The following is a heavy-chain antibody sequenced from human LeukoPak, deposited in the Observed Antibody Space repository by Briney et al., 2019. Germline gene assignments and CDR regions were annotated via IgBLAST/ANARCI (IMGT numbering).Heavy chain of an antibody. CDR1: GYSFTSYW. Sequence: GASLKISCKGSGYSFTSYWIGWVRQLPGKGLEWMGIIYPGDSDTRYSPSFQGQVTISADKSISTAYLQWSSLKASDTAMYYCARTQCSGGSCYSYSDAFDIWGQGTMVTVSS. J-gene: IGHJ3*02. CDR2: IYPGDSDT. D-gene: IGHD2-15*01. V-gene: IGHV5-51*01. CDR3: ARTQCSGGSCYSYSDAFDI.